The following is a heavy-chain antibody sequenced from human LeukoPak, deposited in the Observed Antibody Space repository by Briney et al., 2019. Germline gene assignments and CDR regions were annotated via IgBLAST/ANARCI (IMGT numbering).Heavy chain of an antibody. CDR2: IYYSGST. CDR1: GGSISSYY. V-gene: IGHV4-59*01. CDR3: AREDGTTGTTAWFDP. J-gene: IGHJ5*02. Sequence: SETLSLTCTVSGGSISSYYWSWIRQPPGKGLEWIGYIYYSGSTNYNPSLKSRVTISVDTSKNQFSLKLSSVIAADTAVYYCAREDGTTGTTAWFDPWGQGTLVTVSS. D-gene: IGHD1-1*01.